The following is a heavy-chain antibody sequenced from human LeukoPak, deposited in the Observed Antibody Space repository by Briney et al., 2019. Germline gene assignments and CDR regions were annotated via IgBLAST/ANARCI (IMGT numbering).Heavy chain of an antibody. Sequence: PSETLSLTCTVSGGSISSGGYYWSWIRQHPGKGLEWIGYIYYSGSTYYNPSLKSRVTISVDTSKNQFSLKLSSVTAADTAVYYCARVRQWLAYYYGMDVWGQGTTVTVSS. CDR1: GGSISSGGYY. CDR3: ARVRQWLAYYYGMDV. CDR2: IYYSGST. D-gene: IGHD6-19*01. J-gene: IGHJ6*02. V-gene: IGHV4-31*03.